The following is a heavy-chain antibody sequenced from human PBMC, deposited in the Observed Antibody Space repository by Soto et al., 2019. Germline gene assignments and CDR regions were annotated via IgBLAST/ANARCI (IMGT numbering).Heavy chain of an antibody. Sequence: GASVKISCKASGGTFSSYAISWVRQAPGQGLEWMGGIIPIFGTANYAQKFQGRVTITADASTSTAYMELSSLRSEDTDVYYCARGDKYSSSSAYYYYGMDVWGQGTTVTVS. D-gene: IGHD6-6*01. CDR2: IIPIFGTA. CDR3: ARGDKYSSSSAYYYYGMDV. V-gene: IGHV1-69*13. CDR1: GGTFSSYA. J-gene: IGHJ6*01.